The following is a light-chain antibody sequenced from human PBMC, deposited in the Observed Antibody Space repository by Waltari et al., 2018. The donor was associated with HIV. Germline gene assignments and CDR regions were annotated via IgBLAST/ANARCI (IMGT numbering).Light chain of an antibody. V-gene: IGLV2-23*02. CDR1: SSNVGRDDL. CDR3: CSCPRSGIRYV. J-gene: IGLJ1*01. CDR2: EVT. Sequence: QSALTQPASVSGSPGQSITISGTGTSSNVGRDDLVSWYQQHPGEAPKLIIYEVTKRPSGVSNRFSGSKSGNTASLTISGLQAEDEADYYCCSCPRSGIRYVFGTGTKVTVL.